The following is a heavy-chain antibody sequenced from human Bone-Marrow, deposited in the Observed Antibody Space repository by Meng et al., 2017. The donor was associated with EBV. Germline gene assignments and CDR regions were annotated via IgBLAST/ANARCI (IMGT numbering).Heavy chain of an antibody. V-gene: IGHV4-39*07. CDR1: GGSISSSSYY. D-gene: IGHD3-9*01. J-gene: IGHJ4*02. CDR3: ARATGGSTGYFR. CDR2: IYYSGST. Sequence: QLPLQESGLGLVKPSETLSLTCTVSGGSISSSSYYWGWIRQPPGKGLEWIGSIYYSGSTYYNPSLKSRVTISVDTSKNQFSLKLSSVTAADTAVYYCARATGGSTGYFRWGQGTLVTVSS.